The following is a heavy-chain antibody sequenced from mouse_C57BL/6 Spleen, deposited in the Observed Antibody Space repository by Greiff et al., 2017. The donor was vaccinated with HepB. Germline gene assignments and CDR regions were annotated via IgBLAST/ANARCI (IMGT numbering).Heavy chain of an antibody. D-gene: IGHD1-1*02. V-gene: IGHV1-5*01. CDR1: GYTFTSYW. J-gene: IGHJ1*03. CDR2: IYPGNSDT. Sequence: VQLQHSGTVLVRPGASVKMSCKTSGYTFTSYWMHWVKQRPGQGLEWIGAIYPGNSDTSYNQKFKGKAKLTAVTSASTAYMELSSLTNEDSAVYYGTGLDDGGSHWYFDVWGTGTTVTVSS. CDR3: TGLDDGGSHWYFDV.